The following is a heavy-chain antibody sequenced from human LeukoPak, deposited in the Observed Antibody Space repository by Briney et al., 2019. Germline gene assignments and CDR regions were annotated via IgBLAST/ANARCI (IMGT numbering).Heavy chain of an antibody. CDR2: IYYSGIT. CDR1: GGSISSYY. CDR3: ARGSTGPFDY. J-gene: IGHJ4*02. D-gene: IGHD2-2*01. Sequence: PSETLSLTCTGSGGSISSYYWSWIRQPPGKGLEWIGYIYYSGITNYNPSLKSRVTISVDTSKNQFSLKLTSVTAADTAVYYCARGSTGPFDYWGQGTLVTVSS. V-gene: IGHV4-59*01.